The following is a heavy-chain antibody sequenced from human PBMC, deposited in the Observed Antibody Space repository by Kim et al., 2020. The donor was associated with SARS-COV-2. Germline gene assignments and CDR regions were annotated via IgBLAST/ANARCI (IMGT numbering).Heavy chain of an antibody. CDR3: ARALYTSGVLRYFDWLSQDAFDI. Sequence: GGSLRLSCAASGFTFSSYWMSWVRQAPGKGLEWVANIKQDGSEKYYVDSVKGRFTISRDNAKNSLYLQMNSLRAEDTAVYYCARALYTSGVLRYFDWLSQDAFDIWGQGTMVTVSS. CDR1: GFTFSSYW. CDR2: IKQDGSEK. V-gene: IGHV3-7*01. J-gene: IGHJ3*02. D-gene: IGHD3-9*01.